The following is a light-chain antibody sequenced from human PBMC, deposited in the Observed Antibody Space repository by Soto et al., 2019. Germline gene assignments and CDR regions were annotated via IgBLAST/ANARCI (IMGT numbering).Light chain of an antibody. V-gene: IGLV2-14*03. CDR2: DVT. CDR1: SSDVGSYNY. CDR3: SSYTRSRTLV. J-gene: IGLJ1*01. Sequence: LTQPASVSGSPGQSITISCTGTSSDVGSYNYVSWYQHHPGKVPKLMIYDVTNRPSGVSDRFSGSKSGNTSSLPISGPQAEDEADYYPSSYTRSRTLVFGSGTKVPAL.